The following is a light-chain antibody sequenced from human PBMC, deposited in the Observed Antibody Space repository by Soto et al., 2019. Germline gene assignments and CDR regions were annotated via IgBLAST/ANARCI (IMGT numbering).Light chain of an antibody. V-gene: IGLV1-44*01. Sequence: QSVLTQPPSVSAAPGQKVTISCSGSSSNIGNNYVSWYQQLPGTAPKLLIYSNDQRPSGVPDRFSGSKSGTSASLAISGLQSEDEADYSCSAWDDSLNGWVFGGGTKVTVL. CDR3: SAWDDSLNGWV. CDR1: SSNIGNNY. J-gene: IGLJ3*02. CDR2: SND.